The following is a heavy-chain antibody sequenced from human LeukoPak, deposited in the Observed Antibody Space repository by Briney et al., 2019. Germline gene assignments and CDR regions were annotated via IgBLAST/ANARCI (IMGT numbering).Heavy chain of an antibody. V-gene: IGHV3-74*03. D-gene: IGHD4/OR15-4a*01. CDR3: YSANAEH. CDR1: GFTFSSYW. CDR2: TNTDGSST. J-gene: IGHJ1*01. Sequence: GGSVRLSCAASGFTFSSYWMHWVRQAPGKGLVWVSGTNTDGSSTMYADSVKGRFTIARDNAKNTLYLQMNSLRAEDTAVYYCYSANAEHWGQGTLVTVSS.